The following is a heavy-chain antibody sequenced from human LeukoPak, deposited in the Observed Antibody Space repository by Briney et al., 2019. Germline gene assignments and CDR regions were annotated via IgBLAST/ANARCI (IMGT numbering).Heavy chain of an antibody. CDR2: IYSGGST. V-gene: IGHV3-53*05. D-gene: IGHD6-19*01. CDR3: ARGKYSSGWYMEVLYYFDY. Sequence: GGSLRLSCAASGFTVSSNYMSWVRQAPGKGLEWVSVIYSGGSTYYADSVKGRFTISRDNSKNTLYLQMNSLRAEDTAVYYCARGKYSSGWYMEVLYYFDYWGQGTLVTVSS. CDR1: GFTVSSNY. J-gene: IGHJ4*02.